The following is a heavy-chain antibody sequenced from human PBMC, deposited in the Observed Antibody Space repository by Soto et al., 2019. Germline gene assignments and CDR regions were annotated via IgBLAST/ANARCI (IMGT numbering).Heavy chain of an antibody. CDR1: GFTFSNYD. CDR3: ASGGLYI. D-gene: IGHD3-16*01. J-gene: IGHJ4*02. CDR2: IGTAGDT. Sequence: EVQLVESGGGLVQPWGSLRLSCAASGFTFSNYDMHWVRQTTGKGLEWVSGIGTAGDTYYSGSVKGRFSISREDAKNSFYLQMNSLRAEDTAGYYWASGGLYICGQGTLVTVSS. V-gene: IGHV3-13*01.